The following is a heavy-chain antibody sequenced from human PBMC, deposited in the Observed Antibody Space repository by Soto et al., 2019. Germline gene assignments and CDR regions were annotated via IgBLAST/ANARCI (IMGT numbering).Heavy chain of an antibody. CDR1: GGTFSSYP. D-gene: IGHD3-3*01. V-gene: IGHV1-58*02. J-gene: IGHJ6*03. CDR2: IVVGSGNT. Sequence: SVKVSCKASGGTFSSYPISWVRQAPGQRLEWIGWIVVGSGNTNYAQKFQERVTITRDMSTSTAYMELSSLRSEDTAVYYCAASSGLISYYYMDVWGKGTTVTVSS. CDR3: AASSGLISYYYMDV.